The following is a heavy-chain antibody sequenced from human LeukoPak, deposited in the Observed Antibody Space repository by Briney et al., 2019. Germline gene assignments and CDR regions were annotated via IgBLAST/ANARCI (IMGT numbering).Heavy chain of an antibody. J-gene: IGHJ4*02. CDR3: ARDRGYSTFDY. Sequence: PGGSLRLSCAASGFPFSNYWMSWVRQARGKGLEGVANMKEDGGEINYVDSVKGRFTISRDNAKNSLFLQINSLRVDDTAVYYCARDRGYSTFDYWGQGTLVTVSS. CDR1: GFPFSNYW. CDR2: MKEDGGEI. D-gene: IGHD4-23*01. V-gene: IGHV3-7*01.